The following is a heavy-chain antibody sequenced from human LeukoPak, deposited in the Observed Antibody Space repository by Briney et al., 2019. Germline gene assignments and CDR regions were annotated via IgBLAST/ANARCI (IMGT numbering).Heavy chain of an antibody. V-gene: IGHV4-34*01. J-gene: IGHJ4*02. CDR1: GGSFSGYY. D-gene: IGHD4-11*01. Sequence: SETLSLTCAVYGGSFSGYYWSWVRQPPGKGLEWIGEINHSGSTNYNPSLKSRVTISVDTSKNQFSLKLSSVTAAGTAIYYCARDKDYILDYWGQGTLVTVSS. CDR3: ARDKDYILDY. CDR2: INHSGST.